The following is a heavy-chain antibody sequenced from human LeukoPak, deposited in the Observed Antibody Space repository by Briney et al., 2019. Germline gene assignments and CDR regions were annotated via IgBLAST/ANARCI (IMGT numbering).Heavy chain of an antibody. V-gene: IGHV3-23*01. CDR1: GFTFSSYA. CDR2: ISGSGGST. J-gene: IGHJ6*03. CDR3: GKDRGEKGNYYYLDV. Sequence: GGSLRLSCAASGFTFSSYAMSWVRQAPGKGLEWVSAISGSGGSTYYADSVKGRFTISRDNSKNTLYLQMNSLRAEDTAVYYCGKDRGEKGNYYYLDVWGEGTTVNVSS.